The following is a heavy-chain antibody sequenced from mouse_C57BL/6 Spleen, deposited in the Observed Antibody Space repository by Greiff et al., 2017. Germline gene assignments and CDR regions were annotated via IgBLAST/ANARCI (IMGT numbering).Heavy chain of an antibody. CDR2: IDPEDGDT. CDR3: TADYGGRGY. J-gene: IGHJ2*01. D-gene: IGHD1-1*01. Sequence: EVQLQQSGAELVRPGASVKLSCTASGFNIKDYYMHWVQQRPEQGLEWIGRIDPEDGDTEYASKFQGKATMTADTSSNTACLHLRSLTSGDTAVYYCTADYGGRGYWGQGTTVTVSS. CDR1: GFNIKDYY. V-gene: IGHV14-1*01.